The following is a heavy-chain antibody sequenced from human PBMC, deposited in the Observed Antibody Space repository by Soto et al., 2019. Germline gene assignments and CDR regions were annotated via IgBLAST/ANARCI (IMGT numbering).Heavy chain of an antibody. J-gene: IGHJ2*01. CDR2: VSHNGTT. CDR3: ARYGGTAIWYFDI. Sequence: QVRLQQWGAGLLKPSETLSLTCAVYGASFTGYYWTWLRQPPGKGLEWIGEVSHNGTTKYNPSLKSRVTISLDTSKSQFSLELTSVTAADTAVYYCARYGGTAIWYFDIWGRGTSVSVSS. CDR1: GASFTGYY. D-gene: IGHD2-15*01. V-gene: IGHV4-34*01.